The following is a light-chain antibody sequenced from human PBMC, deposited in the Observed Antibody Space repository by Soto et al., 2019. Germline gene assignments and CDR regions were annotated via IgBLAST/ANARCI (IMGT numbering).Light chain of an antibody. V-gene: IGKV3-15*01. CDR2: GAS. CDR3: QHYHGWPIT. CDR1: QSFRGL. Sequence: EVVLTQCPVTLSLSPGERATLSCRASQSFRGLLAWYQQKPGQAPRLLIYGASTRATGIPARFSGSGSGTEFTLTISSLQSEDFAVYYCQHYHGWPITFGQGTRLEIK. J-gene: IGKJ5*01.